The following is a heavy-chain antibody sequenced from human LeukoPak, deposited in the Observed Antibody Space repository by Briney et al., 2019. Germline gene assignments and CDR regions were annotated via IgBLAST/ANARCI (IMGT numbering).Heavy chain of an antibody. D-gene: IGHD2-21*01. Sequence: AGVPLRLSCAPSVFPFSDQYMSWIRHSPGKALEWVSYVSSCSGTIYYADSVKGRFTVSRDSGKRSLYLQMNSLRAEDTAMYYCARGESSYCSGGCYFAYWGQGTLVTISS. J-gene: IGHJ4*02. CDR1: VFPFSDQY. V-gene: IGHV3-11*04. CDR2: VSSCSGTI. CDR3: ARGESSYCSGGCYFAY.